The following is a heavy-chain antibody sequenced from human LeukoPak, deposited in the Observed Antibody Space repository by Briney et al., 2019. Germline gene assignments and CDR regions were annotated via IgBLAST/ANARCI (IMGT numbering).Heavy chain of an antibody. CDR1: GLTFSDYY. CDR3: AKGPSCYTCY. Sequence: PGGSLRLSCAASGLTFSDYYMSWIRQAPGKGLVWISYISNSGSTMKYADSVKGRFTISRDNAKNSLYLQMNSLRAEDTAVYYCAKGPSCYTCYWGQGTLVTVSS. CDR2: ISNSGSTM. J-gene: IGHJ4*02. D-gene: IGHD2-2*02. V-gene: IGHV3-11*01.